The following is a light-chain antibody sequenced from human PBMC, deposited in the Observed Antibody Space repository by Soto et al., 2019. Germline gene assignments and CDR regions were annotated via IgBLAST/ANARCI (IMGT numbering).Light chain of an antibody. CDR1: QSITTW. CDR3: QQYDSSPWT. V-gene: IGKV1-5*01. J-gene: IGKJ1*01. CDR2: DAS. Sequence: DIQMTQSPSTLSASVGDRVTITCRASQSITTWLAWYQQKPGKAPRLLIYDASSLESGVPSGFSGSGSGTEFTLTISSLQPDDFATYYCQQYDSSPWTFGQGTKVEIK.